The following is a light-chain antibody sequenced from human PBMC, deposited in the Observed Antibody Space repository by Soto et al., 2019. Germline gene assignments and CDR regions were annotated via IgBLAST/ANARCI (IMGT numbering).Light chain of an antibody. Sequence: EIVVTQSPATLSVSPWERSTLSCRASQSVSSNLAWYQQKPGQAPRLLIYGASTRATGIPARSSGSGSGTEFTLTISSLQSEDFAVYYCQQYNNWPPLTFGGGTKVDIK. CDR1: QSVSSN. V-gene: IGKV3-15*01. CDR2: GAS. J-gene: IGKJ4*01. CDR3: QQYNNWPPLT.